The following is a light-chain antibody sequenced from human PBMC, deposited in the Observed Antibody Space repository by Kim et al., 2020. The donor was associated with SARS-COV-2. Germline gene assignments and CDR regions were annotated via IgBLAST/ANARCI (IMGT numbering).Light chain of an antibody. Sequence: ATINCKSNQSLLNSDNNKNYLAWYQHKPGHPPNLLIYWASARQSGVPDRFSGSGSGTDFTLTISSLQAEDVAVYYCQQYYSTPPTFGQGTKVDIK. V-gene: IGKV4-1*01. CDR2: WAS. CDR3: QQYYSTPPT. CDR1: QSLLNSDNNKNY. J-gene: IGKJ1*01.